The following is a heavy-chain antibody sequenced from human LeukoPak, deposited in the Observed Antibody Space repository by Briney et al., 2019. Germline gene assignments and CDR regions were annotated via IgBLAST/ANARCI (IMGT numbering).Heavy chain of an antibody. J-gene: IGHJ6*02. CDR3: ARSSSYYYYYGMDV. CDR1: GGSFSGYY. V-gene: IGHV4-34*01. D-gene: IGHD3-10*01. CDR2: INHSGST. Sequence: SETLSLTCAVYGGSFSGYYWSWIRQPPGKGLEWIGEINHSGSTNYNPSLKSRVTISVDTSKNQFSPKLSSVTAADTAVYYCARSSSYYYYYGMDVWGQGTTVTVSS.